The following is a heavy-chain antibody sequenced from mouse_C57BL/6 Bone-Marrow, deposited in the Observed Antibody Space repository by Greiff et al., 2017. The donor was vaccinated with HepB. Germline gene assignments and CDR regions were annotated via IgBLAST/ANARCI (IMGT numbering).Heavy chain of an antibody. CDR2: IDPSDSYT. J-gene: IGHJ4*01. V-gene: IGHV1-50*01. CDR3: ARKWLSIDY. Sequence: QVQLQQPGAELVKPGASVKLSCKASGYTFTSYWMQCVKQRPGQGLEWIGEIDPSDSYTNYNQKFKGKATLTVDTSSSTAYMQLSSLTSEDSAVYYCARKWLSIDYWGQGTSVTVSS. CDR1: GYTFTSYW. D-gene: IGHD1-3*01.